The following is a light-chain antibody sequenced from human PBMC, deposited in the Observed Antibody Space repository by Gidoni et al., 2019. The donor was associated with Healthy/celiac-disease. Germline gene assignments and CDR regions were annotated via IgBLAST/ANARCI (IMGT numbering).Light chain of an antibody. CDR3: AAWDDSLNGYV. CDR1: SSNIGSNT. CDR2: SNN. V-gene: IGLV1-44*01. Sequence: QSVLTQPPSASGTPGQRVTISCSGSSSNIGSNTVNWYQQLPGTAPKLLIYSNNQRPPGVPDLFSGSKSGTSASLAISGLQSEDEADYYCAAWDDSLNGYVFGTGTKVTVL. J-gene: IGLJ1*01.